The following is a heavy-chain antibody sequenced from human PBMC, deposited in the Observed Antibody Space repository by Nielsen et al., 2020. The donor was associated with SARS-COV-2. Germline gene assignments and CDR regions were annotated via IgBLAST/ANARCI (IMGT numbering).Heavy chain of an antibody. V-gene: IGHV3-33*01. Sequence: GESLKISCAASGFTFSSYGMHWVRQAPGKGLEWVAVIWYDGSNKYYADSVKGRFTISRDNSKNTLYLQMNSLRAEDTAVYYCARESLDYYYYYMDVWGKGTTATVSS. J-gene: IGHJ6*03. CDR1: GFTFSSYG. CDR2: IWYDGSNK. CDR3: ARESLDYYYYYMDV.